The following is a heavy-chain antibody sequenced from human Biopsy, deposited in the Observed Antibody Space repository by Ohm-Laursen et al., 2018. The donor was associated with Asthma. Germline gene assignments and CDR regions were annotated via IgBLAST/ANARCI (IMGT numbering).Heavy chain of an antibody. V-gene: IGHV1-69*13. J-gene: IGHJ6*02. Sequence: VKPFCQASGDSFSNYAISWVRQAPGQGLEWMGGLIPVLGTPDHAQMFEGRVTITADESTSTACMELSSLSSEDKSVYYCAGGYSGSDRIVYYYSGLEVWGQGTTVTVSS. CDR1: GDSFSNYA. CDR2: LIPVLGTP. CDR3: AGGYSGSDRIVYYYSGLEV. D-gene: IGHD5-12*01.